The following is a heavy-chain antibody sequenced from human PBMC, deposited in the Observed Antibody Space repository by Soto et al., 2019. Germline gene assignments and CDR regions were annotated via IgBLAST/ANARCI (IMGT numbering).Heavy chain of an antibody. CDR3: ARAYCSSGTH. J-gene: IGHJ1*01. D-gene: IGHD3-10*01. CDR1: GFTFSTYW. V-gene: IGHV3-74*01. CDR2: ICEHGGIT. Sequence: EVQLVESGGGLVQPGGSLRLSCAASGFTFSTYWVQWVRQVRGEGLMWVSSICEHGGITTYADSVKGRFTISRDNTKKTLYLQMSGLGVEDTAIYYCARAYCSSGTHWGQGTLVTVSP.